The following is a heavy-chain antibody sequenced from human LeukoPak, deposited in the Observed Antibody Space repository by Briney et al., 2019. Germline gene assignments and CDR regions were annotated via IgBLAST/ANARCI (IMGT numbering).Heavy chain of an antibody. V-gene: IGHV1-2*02. CDR2: LNPNSGGT. CDR1: GYTFTAFF. D-gene: IGHD1-26*01. CDR3: ARVGAAYKDSNY. Sequence: ASVKVSCKTSGYTFTAFFIHWVRQAPGQGLEWMGWLNPNSGGTNYAQKFQGRVTMTRDTSISTAYMELSRLRSDDTAVYFCARVGAAYKDSNYWGQGTLVTVSS. J-gene: IGHJ4*02.